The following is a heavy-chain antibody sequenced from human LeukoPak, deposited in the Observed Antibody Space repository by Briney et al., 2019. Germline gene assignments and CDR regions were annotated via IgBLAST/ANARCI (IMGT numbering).Heavy chain of an antibody. J-gene: IGHJ4*02. Sequence: SETLSLTCAVYGGSFSGYYWSWIRQPPGKGLEWIGEINHSGSTNYNPSLKSRVTISVDTSKNQFSLKLSSVAAADTAVYYCARSEQLAAFDYWGQGTLVTVSP. CDR2: INHSGST. V-gene: IGHV4-34*01. CDR3: ARSEQLAAFDY. D-gene: IGHD1/OR15-1a*01. CDR1: GGSFSGYY.